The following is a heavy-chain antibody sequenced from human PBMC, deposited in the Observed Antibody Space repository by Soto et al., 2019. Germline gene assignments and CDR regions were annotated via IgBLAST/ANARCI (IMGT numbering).Heavy chain of an antibody. CDR3: ARGDPSSSWPYYYYGMDV. J-gene: IGHJ6*02. Sequence: GGSLRLSCAASGFTFSTYAMSWVRQAPGKGLEWVAVIWYDGSNKYYADSVKGRFTISRDNSKNTLYLQMNSLRAEDTAVYYCARGDPSSSWPYYYYGMDVWGQGTTVTVS. D-gene: IGHD6-13*01. CDR1: GFTFSTYA. CDR2: IWYDGSNK. V-gene: IGHV3-33*08.